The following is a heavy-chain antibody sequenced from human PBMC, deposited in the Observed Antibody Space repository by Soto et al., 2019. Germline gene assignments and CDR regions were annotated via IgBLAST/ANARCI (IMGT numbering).Heavy chain of an antibody. D-gene: IGHD3-3*01. CDR3: ARVHYDFWSGAIYYYYYMDV. CDR2: IYYSGST. CDR1: GGSISSYY. J-gene: IGHJ6*03. V-gene: IGHV4-59*01. Sequence: SETLSLTCTVSGGSISSYYWSWIRQPPGKGLEWIGYIYYSGSTNYNPSLKSRVTISVDTSKNQFSLKLSSVTAADTAVYYCARVHYDFWSGAIYYYYYMDVWGKGTTVTV.